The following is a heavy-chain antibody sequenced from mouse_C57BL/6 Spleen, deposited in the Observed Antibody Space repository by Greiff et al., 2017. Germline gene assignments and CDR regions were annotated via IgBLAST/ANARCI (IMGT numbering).Heavy chain of an antibody. J-gene: IGHJ2*01. CDR3: ARSREGNYVDY. CDR2: IYPRSGNT. V-gene: IGHV1-81*01. CDR1: GYTFTSYG. Sequence: QVQLQQSGAELARPGASVKLSCKASGYTFTSYGISWVKQRTGQGLEWIGEIYPRSGNTYYNEKFKGKATLTADKSSSTAYMELRSLPSEVSAVYFCARSREGNYVDYWGQGTTLTVSS.